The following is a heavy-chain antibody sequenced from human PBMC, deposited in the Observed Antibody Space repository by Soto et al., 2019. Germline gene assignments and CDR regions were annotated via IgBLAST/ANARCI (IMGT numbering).Heavy chain of an antibody. CDR1: GYTFTSYG. V-gene: IGHV1-18*01. Sequence: QVQLVQSGGEVKKPGASVKLSCTASGYTFTSYGISWVRQAPGQGLEWMGWISAYNGKTNHAQNVQGRVTMTTDPSTRTAYMDLRSLRSDDTAVYYCARGGDVNYYHGMDVWGQGTTVTVSS. CDR2: ISAYNGKT. CDR3: ARGGDVNYYHGMDV. J-gene: IGHJ6*02. D-gene: IGHD5-12*01.